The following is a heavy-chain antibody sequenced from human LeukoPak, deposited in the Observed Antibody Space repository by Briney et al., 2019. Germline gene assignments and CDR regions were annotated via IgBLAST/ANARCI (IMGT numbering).Heavy chain of an antibody. Sequence: SETLSLTCTVSGGSISSSSYYWGWIRQPPGKGLEWIGSIYYSGSTYYNPSLKSRVTISVDTSKNQFSLKLSSVTAADTAVYYCARAAATWYYGMDVWGQGTTVTVSS. CDR2: IYYSGST. CDR3: ARAAATWYYGMDV. V-gene: IGHV4-39*07. J-gene: IGHJ6*02. CDR1: GGSISSSSYY. D-gene: IGHD2-15*01.